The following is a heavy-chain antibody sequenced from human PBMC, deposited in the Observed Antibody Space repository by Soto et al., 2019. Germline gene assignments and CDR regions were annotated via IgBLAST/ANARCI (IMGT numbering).Heavy chain of an antibody. CDR1: GGSISSGGYY. J-gene: IGHJ6*03. Sequence: SETLSLTCTVSGGSISSGGYYWSWIRQHPGKGLEWIGYFYYSGSTYYNPSLKSRVTISVDTSKNQFSLKLSSVTAADTAVYYCARTLTTGSDYYYYYMDVWGKGTTVTVSS. CDR2: FYYSGST. V-gene: IGHV4-31*03. D-gene: IGHD4-4*01. CDR3: ARTLTTGSDYYYYYMDV.